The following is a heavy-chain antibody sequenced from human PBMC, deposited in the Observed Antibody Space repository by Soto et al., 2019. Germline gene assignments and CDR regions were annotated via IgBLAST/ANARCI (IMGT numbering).Heavy chain of an antibody. CDR1: GGSISSGGYY. CDR3: ARGGGYSYGLTPLTVDY. CDR2: IYYSGST. Sequence: QVQLQESGPGLVKPSQTLSLTCTVSGGSISSGGYYWSWIRQHPGKGLEWIGYIYYSGSTYYNPSIKSRVTISVDTSKNQFSLKLSSVTAADTAVYYCARGGGYSYGLTPLTVDYWGQEPWSPSPQ. V-gene: IGHV4-31*03. D-gene: IGHD5-18*01. J-gene: IGHJ4*01.